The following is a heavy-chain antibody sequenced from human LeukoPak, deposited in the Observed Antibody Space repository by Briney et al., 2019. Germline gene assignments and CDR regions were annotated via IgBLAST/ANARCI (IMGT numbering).Heavy chain of an antibody. D-gene: IGHD3-22*01. CDR1: GYTFTGYY. Sequence: ASVKVSCKASGYTFTGYYMHWVRQATGQGLEWMGRINPNSGGTNYAQKFQGRVTMTRDTSISTAYMELSRLRSDDTAVYYCARDLITMIVGTYAFDIWGQGTMVTVSS. CDR3: ARDLITMIVGTYAFDI. V-gene: IGHV1-2*06. CDR2: INPNSGGT. J-gene: IGHJ3*02.